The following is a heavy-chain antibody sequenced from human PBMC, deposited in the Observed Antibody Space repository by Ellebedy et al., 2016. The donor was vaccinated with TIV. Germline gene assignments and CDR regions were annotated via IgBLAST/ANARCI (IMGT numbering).Heavy chain of an antibody. CDR2: IIPILGIA. V-gene: IGHV1-69*04. J-gene: IGHJ4*02. CDR1: GGTFSSYA. Sequence: SVKVSCXASGGTFSSYAISWVRQAPGQGLEWMGRIIPILGIANYAQKFQGRVTITADKSTSTAYMELSSLRSEDTAVYYCATFFSGSYSADFDYWGQGTLVTVSS. D-gene: IGHD1-26*01. CDR3: ATFFSGSYSADFDY.